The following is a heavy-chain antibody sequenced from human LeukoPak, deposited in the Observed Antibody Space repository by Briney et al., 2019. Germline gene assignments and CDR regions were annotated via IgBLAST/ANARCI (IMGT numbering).Heavy chain of an antibody. Sequence: PGGSLRLSCAASGFMFSTYGMHWVRQAPGKGLEWVAVISYDGSNKYYADSVKGRFTISRDNSKSTLYLQMNSLRAEDTAVYYCAKDLRLTRGAFDIWGQGTMVTVSS. J-gene: IGHJ3*02. CDR3: AKDLRLTRGAFDI. CDR2: ISYDGSNK. D-gene: IGHD3-9*01. CDR1: GFMFSTYG. V-gene: IGHV3-30*18.